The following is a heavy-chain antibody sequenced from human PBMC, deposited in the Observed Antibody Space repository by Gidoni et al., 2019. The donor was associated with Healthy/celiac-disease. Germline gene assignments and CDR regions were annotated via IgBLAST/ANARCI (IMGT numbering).Heavy chain of an antibody. CDR3: ARVPPNDIAAAPDY. D-gene: IGHD6-13*01. J-gene: IGHJ4*02. CDR2: IRAYNGNT. Sequence: QDQPVQSGAEVKKPGASVKVSCTSSGYTFTGYGNSSVRQAPGQGLEWMGWIRAYNGNTNYAQKLKGRGTMTTDTSTSTAYMELGSLRSDDTAVYYCARVPPNDIAAAPDYWGQGTLVTVSS. V-gene: IGHV1-18*01. CDR1: GYTFTGYG.